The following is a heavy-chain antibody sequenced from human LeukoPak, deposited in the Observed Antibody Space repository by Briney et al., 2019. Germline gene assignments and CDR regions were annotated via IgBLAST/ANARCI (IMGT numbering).Heavy chain of an antibody. J-gene: IGHJ2*01. D-gene: IGHD6-19*01. Sequence: SEALSLTCNVSGGSVSRSNYYWTWIRQPPGKGLEWIGYMYYSGSTYYNPSLKSRVTISIDTSKNQFSLKLSSVTAADTAVYYCASEYRSDSYFDLWGRGTLVTVSS. CDR1: GGSVSRSNYY. CDR3: ASEYRSDSYFDL. CDR2: MYYSGST. V-gene: IGHV4-61*01.